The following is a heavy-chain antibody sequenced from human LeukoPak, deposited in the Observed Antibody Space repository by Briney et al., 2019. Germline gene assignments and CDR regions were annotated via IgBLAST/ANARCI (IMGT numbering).Heavy chain of an antibody. CDR2: IKSKTDGGTT. J-gene: IGHJ4*02. V-gene: IGHV3-15*01. Sequence: GGSLRLSCAASGFTFSNAWMSWVRQAPGKGLEWVGRIKSKTDGGTTDYAAPVKGRFTISRDDSKNTLYLQMNSLKTEDTAVYYCTTDPHSSGWYRPQDYWGQGTLVTVSS. CDR1: GFTFSNAW. CDR3: TTDPHSSGWYRPQDY. D-gene: IGHD6-19*01.